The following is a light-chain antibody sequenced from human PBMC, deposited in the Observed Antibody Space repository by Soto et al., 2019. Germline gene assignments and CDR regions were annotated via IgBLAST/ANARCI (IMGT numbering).Light chain of an antibody. CDR3: QQYGSSPWT. J-gene: IGKJ1*01. CDR2: GAS. CDR1: QRVSSSY. V-gene: IGKV3-20*01. Sequence: ELGWTQSPGTLSLSPGERATLSCRASQRVSSSYLAWYQQKPGQAPRLLIYGASSRATGIPDRFSGSGSGTDFTLTISRLEPEDFAVYYWQQYGSSPWTFGQGTKVEIK.